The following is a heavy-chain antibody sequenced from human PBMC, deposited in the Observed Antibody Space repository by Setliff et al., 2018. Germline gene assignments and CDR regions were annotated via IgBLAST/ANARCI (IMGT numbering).Heavy chain of an antibody. CDR2: VSYDGSNE. CDR3: TRDQDYYGMDV. Sequence: AGGSLRLSCAASGFTFSIYAMHWVRQAPGKGLEWVAAVSYDGSNEYYADSVKGRFTISRDNSKNTLYLQMNSLRGEDTAVYHCTRDQDYYGMDVWGQGTTVTVSS. V-gene: IGHV3-30-3*01. J-gene: IGHJ6*02. CDR1: GFTFSIYA.